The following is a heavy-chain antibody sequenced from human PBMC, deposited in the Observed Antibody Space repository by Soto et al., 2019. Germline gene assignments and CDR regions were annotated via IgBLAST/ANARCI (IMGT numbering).Heavy chain of an antibody. Sequence: GESLKISCKGSGYSFTSYWIGWVRQMPGKGLEWMGIIYPGDSDTRYSPSFQGQVTISADKSISTAYLQWSSLKASDTAMYYCARPGQQLAPPGKYYYYGMDVWGQGTTVTVSS. CDR2: IYPGDSDT. CDR1: GYSFTSYW. D-gene: IGHD6-13*01. J-gene: IGHJ6*02. CDR3: ARPGQQLAPPGKYYYYGMDV. V-gene: IGHV5-51*01.